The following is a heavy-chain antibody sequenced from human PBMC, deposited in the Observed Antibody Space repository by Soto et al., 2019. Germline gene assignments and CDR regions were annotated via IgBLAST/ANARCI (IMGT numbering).Heavy chain of an antibody. V-gene: IGHV4-39*01. CDR2: IYYSGST. D-gene: IGHD3-16*01. J-gene: IGHJ5*02. CDR3: ARQSDMMVHFDP. Sequence: HLQLQYSGPGLVKPSATMSLTCTVSGVASSSSSYYWGWIRQPPGKGLEWIGSIYYSGSTCYNPSHKSRVTIPADPSKSQFSPKLSSVTAADKAVYYCARQSDMMVHFDPWGQGTLVTVSS. CDR1: GVASSSSSYY.